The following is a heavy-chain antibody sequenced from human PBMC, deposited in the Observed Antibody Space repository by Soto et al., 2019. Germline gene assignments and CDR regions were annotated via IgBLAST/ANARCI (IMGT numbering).Heavy chain of an antibody. CDR1: GYTFTSYA. CDR3: ARDPWDCSSTSCYENSYYYGMDV. V-gene: IGHV1-3*01. CDR2: INAGNGNT. Sequence: GASVKVSCKASGYTFTSYAMHWVRQAPGQRLEWMGWINAGNGNTKYSQKLQGRVTITRDTSTSTAYMELRSLRSDDTAVYYCARDPWDCSSTSCYENSYYYGMDVWGQGTTVTV. D-gene: IGHD2-2*01. J-gene: IGHJ6*02.